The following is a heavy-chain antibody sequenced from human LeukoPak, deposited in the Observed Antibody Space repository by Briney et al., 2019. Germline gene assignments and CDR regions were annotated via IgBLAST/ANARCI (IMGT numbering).Heavy chain of an antibody. Sequence: ASVKVSCKVSGYTLKEVAIHWVRQAPGQGLEWMGWISAYNGNTNYAQKLQGRVTMTTDTSTSTAYMELRSLRSDDTAVYYCATDYIVAVAGNDAFDIWGQGTMVTVSS. V-gene: IGHV1-18*01. D-gene: IGHD6-19*01. CDR1: GYTLKEVA. CDR3: ATDYIVAVAGNDAFDI. CDR2: ISAYNGNT. J-gene: IGHJ3*02.